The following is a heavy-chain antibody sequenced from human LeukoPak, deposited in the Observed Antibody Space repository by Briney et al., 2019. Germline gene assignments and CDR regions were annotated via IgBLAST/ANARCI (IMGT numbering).Heavy chain of an antibody. D-gene: IGHD2-2*01. CDR3: ARASVVGVYSY. V-gene: IGHV4-59*01. Sequence: SETLSLTCTVSGGSISSYFWTWIRQPPGKGLEWIGHINYSGSSNYNPPLKSRVTIPVDTSKNQFSLKLTSVTAADTAVYYCARASVVGVYSYWGQGTLVIVSS. J-gene: IGHJ4*02. CDR2: INYSGSS. CDR1: GGSISSYF.